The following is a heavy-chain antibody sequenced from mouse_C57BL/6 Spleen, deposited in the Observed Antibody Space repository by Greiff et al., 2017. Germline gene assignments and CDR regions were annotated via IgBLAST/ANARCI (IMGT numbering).Heavy chain of an antibody. D-gene: IGHD1-1*01. CDR1: GFTFSSYA. Sequence: EVQLQESGGGLVKPGGSLKLSCAASGFTFSSYAMSWVRQTPEKRLEWVATISDGGSYTYYPDNVKGRFTISRANAKNNLYLQMSHLKSEDTAMYYCARDYYGSSYFDYWGQGTTLTVSS. CDR2: ISDGGSYT. CDR3: ARDYYGSSYFDY. V-gene: IGHV5-4*01. J-gene: IGHJ2*01.